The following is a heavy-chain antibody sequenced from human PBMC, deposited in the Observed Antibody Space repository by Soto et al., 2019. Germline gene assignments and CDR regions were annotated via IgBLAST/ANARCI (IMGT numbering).Heavy chain of an antibody. CDR2: IYYTGNT. V-gene: IGHV4-30-4*01. J-gene: IGHJ4*02. Sequence: QVQLQESGPGLVKPSQILSLSCTVSGASISSGDYYWNWIRQPPGKGLEWIGYIYYTGNTVFNPSLKSRVSISVDTRKNQLSLQLNPVTAADTAVYYCSSLPDGYPSGLDYWGQGTLVTVSS. CDR1: GASISSGDYY. CDR3: SSLPDGYPSGLDY. D-gene: IGHD5-12*01.